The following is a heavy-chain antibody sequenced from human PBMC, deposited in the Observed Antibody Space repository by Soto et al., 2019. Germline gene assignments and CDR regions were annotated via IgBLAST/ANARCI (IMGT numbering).Heavy chain of an antibody. D-gene: IGHD3-16*01. V-gene: IGHV4-34*01. J-gene: IGHJ3*02. Sequence: QVQLQPWGAGLLKPSETLSLTCAVYGGSFSGYYWSWIRQPPGKGLEWIGEINHSGSTNYNPSLKSRVTISVDTSKYQFSLKLSSVTVADTAVYYCARPLGGAFDIWGQGTMVTVSS. CDR1: GGSFSGYY. CDR2: INHSGST. CDR3: ARPLGGAFDI.